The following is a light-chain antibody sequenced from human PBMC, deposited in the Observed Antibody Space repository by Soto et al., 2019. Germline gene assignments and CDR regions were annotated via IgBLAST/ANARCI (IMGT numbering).Light chain of an antibody. J-gene: IGLJ2*01. Sequence: QSALTQPRSVSGSPGRSVTISCTGTSSDVGGYDYVSWYQQHPGNAPKLMIFDVTRRPSGVPDRFSGSKSGNTASLTISGLQAEDEADYYCCSYAGRSDVVFGGGTQLTVL. CDR3: CSYAGRSDVV. V-gene: IGLV2-11*01. CDR1: SSDVGGYDY. CDR2: DVT.